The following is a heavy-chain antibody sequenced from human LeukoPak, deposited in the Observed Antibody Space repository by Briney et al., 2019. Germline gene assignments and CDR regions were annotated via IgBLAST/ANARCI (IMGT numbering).Heavy chain of an antibody. CDR2: ISYDGSNK. CDR3: AKDMGFWSGYYYYGMDV. Sequence: GRSLRLSSAAAGFTFSSYGMHWVRQAADRGLEWVAVISYDGSNKYYADSVKGRFTISRDNSKNTLYLQMNSLRAEDTAVYYCAKDMGFWSGYYYYGMDVWGQGTTVTVSS. J-gene: IGHJ6*02. D-gene: IGHD3-3*01. CDR1: GFTFSSYG. V-gene: IGHV3-30*18.